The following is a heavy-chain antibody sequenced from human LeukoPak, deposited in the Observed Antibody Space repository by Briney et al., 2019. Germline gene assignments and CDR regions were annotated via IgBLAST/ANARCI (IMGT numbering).Heavy chain of an antibody. V-gene: IGHV3-23*01. CDR2: ISGSGGST. J-gene: IGHJ3*02. D-gene: IGHD4-23*01. Sequence: PGGSLRLSCAASGFTFSSYAMSWVRQAPGKGLEWVSAISGSGGSTYYADSVKGRFTISRDNSKNTLYLQMNSLRAEDTAVYYCAKAEMTTVAILGAFDIWGQGTMVTVSS. CDR1: GFTFSSYA. CDR3: AKAEMTTVAILGAFDI.